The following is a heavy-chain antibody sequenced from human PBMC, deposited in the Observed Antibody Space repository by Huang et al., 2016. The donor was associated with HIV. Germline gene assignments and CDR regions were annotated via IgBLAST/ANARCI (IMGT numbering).Heavy chain of an antibody. D-gene: IGHD3-22*01. V-gene: IGHV4-39*01. CDR2: ISYSGIT. Sequence: QLQLQGSGPGLVKPSETLSLTCTVSGGSITSSSYYWGWIRQPPGKGLEWVGSISYSGITDSNPALKRPVTVSVDTSKNQFSLKLSSVTAADTAVYYCARHFSYYDSSGYTPWDAFDIWGQGTMVTVSS. CDR1: GGSITSSSYY. J-gene: IGHJ3*02. CDR3: ARHFSYYDSSGYTPWDAFDI.